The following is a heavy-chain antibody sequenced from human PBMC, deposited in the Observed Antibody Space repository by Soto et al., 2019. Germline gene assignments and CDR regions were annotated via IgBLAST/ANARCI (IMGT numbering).Heavy chain of an antibody. CDR3: AKDLGFCTSTTCPLGFDL. CDR1: GFTFSSFA. D-gene: IGHD2-2*01. J-gene: IGHJ3*01. CDR2: ISYDGSDE. Sequence: GGSLRLSCAASGFTFSSFAMHWVRQAPCKGLEWVALISYDGSDEYYTDSVKGRFTISRDNSKNTVYLQINGLRAEDTALYYCAKDLGFCTSTTCPLGFDLWGQGTMVPVPS. V-gene: IGHV3-30*18.